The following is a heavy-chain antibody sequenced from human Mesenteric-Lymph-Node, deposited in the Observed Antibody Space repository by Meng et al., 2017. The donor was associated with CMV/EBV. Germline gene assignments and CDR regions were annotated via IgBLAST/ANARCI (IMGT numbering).Heavy chain of an antibody. Sequence: GGSLRLSCAASGFTFSSYWMSWVRQAPGKGLEWVANINPAGTEGISVDSMKGRFTISRDNAKNSLYLQMNSLRAEDTAVYYCAAWGGGLKYIGTFFDQWGQGTLVTVSS. J-gene: IGHJ4*02. CDR1: GFTFSSYW. CDR3: AAWGGGLKYIGTFFDQ. CDR2: INPAGTEG. D-gene: IGHD1-26*01. V-gene: IGHV3-7*01.